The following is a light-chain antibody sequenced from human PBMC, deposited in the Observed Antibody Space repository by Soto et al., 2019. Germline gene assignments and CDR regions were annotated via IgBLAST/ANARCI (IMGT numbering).Light chain of an antibody. J-gene: IGLJ3*02. CDR1: SGSIASNY. CDR3: QSYDANNQV. CDR2: EDN. Sequence: NFMLTQPHSVSESPGKTVIISCTRSSGSIASNYVQWYQQRPGSSPTTVIYEDNQRPSGVPDRFSGSIDSSSNSASLTISGLLNEDEADDFCQSYDANNQVFGGGTKLTVL. V-gene: IGLV6-57*01.